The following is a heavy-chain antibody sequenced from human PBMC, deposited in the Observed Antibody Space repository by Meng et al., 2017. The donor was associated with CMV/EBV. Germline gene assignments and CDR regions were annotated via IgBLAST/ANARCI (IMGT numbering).Heavy chain of an antibody. Sequence: SETLSLTCTVSGGSISSSSYYWGWIRQPPGKGLEWIGSIYYSGSTYYNPSLKSRVTISVDTSKNQFSLKLSSVTAADTAVYYCARGRDLDFWSGYYKGAFDPWGQGTLVTVSS. V-gene: IGHV4-39*07. CDR1: GGSISSSSYY. CDR3: ARGRDLDFWSGYYKGAFDP. D-gene: IGHD3-3*01. J-gene: IGHJ5*02. CDR2: IYYSGST.